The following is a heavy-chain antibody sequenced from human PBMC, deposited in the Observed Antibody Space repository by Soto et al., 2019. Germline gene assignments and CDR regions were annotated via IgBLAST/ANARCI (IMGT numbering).Heavy chain of an antibody. Sequence: GGSLRLSCAASGFTFSDYYMSWIRQAPGKGLEWVSYISSSSSYTNYADSVKGRFTISRDNAKNSLYLQMNSLRAEDTAVYYCARVGYGYYFDYWGQGTLVTVSS. CDR1: GFTFSDYY. D-gene: IGHD5-12*01. V-gene: IGHV3-11*06. CDR2: ISSSSSYT. J-gene: IGHJ4*02. CDR3: ARVGYGYYFDY.